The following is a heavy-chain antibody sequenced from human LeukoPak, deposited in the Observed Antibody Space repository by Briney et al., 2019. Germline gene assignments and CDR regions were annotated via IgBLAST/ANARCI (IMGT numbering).Heavy chain of an antibody. J-gene: IGHJ4*02. CDR3: ASDIRVGYNPFDY. V-gene: IGHV3-74*01. D-gene: IGHD5-24*01. Sequence: PGGSLRLSCAASGFTFSSNWMHWVRQAPGKGLVWVSRINSDGRNTDYAGSVRGRFTISRDNAKNTLYLQMNSLRAEDTAVYYCASDIRVGYNPFDYWGQGTLVTVSS. CDR2: INSDGRNT. CDR1: GFTFSSNW.